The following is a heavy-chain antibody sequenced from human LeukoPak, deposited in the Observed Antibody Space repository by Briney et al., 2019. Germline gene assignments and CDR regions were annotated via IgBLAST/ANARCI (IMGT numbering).Heavy chain of an antibody. CDR1: GFTFSSYA. V-gene: IGHV3-30-3*01. CDR2: ISYDGSNK. D-gene: IGHD3-22*01. CDR3: ARDXRXXXXSSXYFY. J-gene: IGHJ4*01. Sequence: PGGSLRLSCAASGFTFSSYAMHWVRQAPGKGLEWVAVISYDGSNKYNADSVKGRFTISRDNSKNTLYLQMNSLRAEDTAVYCCARDXRXXXXSSXYFYWGXGTLVTV.